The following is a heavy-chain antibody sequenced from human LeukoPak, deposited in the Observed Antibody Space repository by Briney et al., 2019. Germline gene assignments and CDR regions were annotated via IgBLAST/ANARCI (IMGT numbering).Heavy chain of an antibody. CDR1: DGSITSHY. CDR3: ARTPGNTLDY. CDR2: AYHSGST. V-gene: IGHV4-59*11. J-gene: IGHJ4*02. Sequence: SETLFLTCSVSDGSITSHYWSWIRQPPGRGLEWIGYAYHSGSTNYNPSLKSRVTISVDTSKNQFSLKLNSMTAADTAVYYCARTPGNTLDYWGQGTLVTVSS. D-gene: IGHD1-14*01.